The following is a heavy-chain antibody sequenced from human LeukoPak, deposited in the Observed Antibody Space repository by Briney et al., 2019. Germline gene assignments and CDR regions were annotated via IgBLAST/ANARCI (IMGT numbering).Heavy chain of an antibody. D-gene: IGHD5-12*01. CDR2: ISGSGGST. CDR3: ARDKGYGYGDY. Sequence: GGSLRLSCAASGFTFSSYAMSWVRQAPGKGLEWVSAISGSGGSTYYADSVKGRFTISRDNAKNSLYLQMNSLRAEDTAVYYCARDKGYGYGDYWGQGALVTVSS. J-gene: IGHJ4*02. CDR1: GFTFSSYA. V-gene: IGHV3-23*01.